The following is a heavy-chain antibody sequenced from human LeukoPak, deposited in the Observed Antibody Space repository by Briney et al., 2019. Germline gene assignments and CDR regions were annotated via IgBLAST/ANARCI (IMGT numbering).Heavy chain of an antibody. D-gene: IGHD3-3*01. V-gene: IGHV4-59*01. Sequence: SETLSLTCTVSGGSISSYYWSLIRQPPGKGLEWIGYIYYSGSTNYNPSLKSRVTISVDTSKNQFSLKLSSVTAADTAVYYCARWEAFGGDRYGMDVWGQGTTVTVSS. CDR2: IYYSGST. J-gene: IGHJ6*02. CDR3: ARWEAFGGDRYGMDV. CDR1: GGSISSYY.